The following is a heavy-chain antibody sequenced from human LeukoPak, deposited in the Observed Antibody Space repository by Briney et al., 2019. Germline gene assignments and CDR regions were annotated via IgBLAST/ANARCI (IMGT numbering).Heavy chain of an antibody. CDR1: GGSISSYY. D-gene: IGHD6-19*01. CDR2: IYYSGTT. J-gene: IGHJ4*02. V-gene: IGHV4-59*01. Sequence: PSETLSLTCTVSGGSISSYYWTWIRQPPGKGLEWIGYIYYSGTTNYNPSLKSRVTISIDTSKNQFSLKLSSVTAADTAVYYCARDRPSMSGWYYFDYWGQGTLVTVSS. CDR3: ARDRPSMSGWYYFDY.